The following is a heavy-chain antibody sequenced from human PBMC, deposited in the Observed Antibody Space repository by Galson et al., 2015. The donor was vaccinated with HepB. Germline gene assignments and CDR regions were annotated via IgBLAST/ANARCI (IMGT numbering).Heavy chain of an antibody. CDR3: AKDRRRVAVAIFDF. D-gene: IGHD6-19*01. Sequence: SLRLSCAASGFTFSSYGMHWVRQAPGKGLEWVAIISYDGSNKYYADSVKGRFTISRDNSKNTLFLQLNSLRAEDTAVYYCAKDRRRVAVAIFDFWGQGTLVTVSS. CDR2: ISYDGSNK. J-gene: IGHJ4*02. V-gene: IGHV3-30*18. CDR1: GFTFSSYG.